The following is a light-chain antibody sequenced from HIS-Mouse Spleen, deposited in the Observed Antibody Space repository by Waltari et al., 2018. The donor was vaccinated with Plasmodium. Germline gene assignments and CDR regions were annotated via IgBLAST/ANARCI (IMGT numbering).Light chain of an antibody. Sequence: SYELTQPPSVSVSPGQTARITCPGDALPKKYAYWYQQKSGQPPVLVIYEDSKQPSGNPERFSGSSSGTRATLTISGAQVEDEAAYYCSSTDSSGNHRVFGGGTKLTVL. CDR2: EDS. J-gene: IGLJ3*02. CDR1: ALPKKY. CDR3: SSTDSSGNHRV. V-gene: IGLV3-10*01.